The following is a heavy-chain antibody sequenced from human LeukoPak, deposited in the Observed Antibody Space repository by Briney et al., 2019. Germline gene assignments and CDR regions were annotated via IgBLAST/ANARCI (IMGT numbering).Heavy chain of an antibody. Sequence: SETLSLTCTVSGGSISTHYWSWIRQPPGKGLEWIGYICYTGSTNYNPSLKSRVTMAIDTSKNQFSLELTFVSAADTAVYYCARAQYASGSFFDYWGQGTLATVSS. CDR3: ARAQYASGSFFDY. CDR2: ICYTGST. V-gene: IGHV4-59*11. D-gene: IGHD3-10*01. CDR1: GGSISTHY. J-gene: IGHJ4*02.